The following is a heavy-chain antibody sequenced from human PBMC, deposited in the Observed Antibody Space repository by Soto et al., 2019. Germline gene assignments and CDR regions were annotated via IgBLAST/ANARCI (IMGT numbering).Heavy chain of an antibody. CDR3: AKAYFVWSSEQPYYFDY. Sequence: EVQLLDSGGGLVQPGGSLRLSCAASGFTFSNYAMTWVRQGPGKGLEWVSGISGSGGRSYYADSVKGRFTISRDNYKSKLYLQMNSLRAEDTAVYYCAKAYFVWSSEQPYYFDYWGQGTLVTVSS. CDR2: ISGSGGRS. CDR1: GFTFSNYA. J-gene: IGHJ4*02. D-gene: IGHD3-16*01. V-gene: IGHV3-23*01.